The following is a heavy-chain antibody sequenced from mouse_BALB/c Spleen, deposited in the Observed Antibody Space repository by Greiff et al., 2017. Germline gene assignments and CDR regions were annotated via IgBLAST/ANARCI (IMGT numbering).Heavy chain of an antibody. CDR3: ARSDYGNLFAY. CDR1: GYTFTSYW. CDR2: INPSNGRT. V-gene: IGHV1S81*02. J-gene: IGHJ3*01. D-gene: IGHD2-1*01. Sequence: QVQLKQPGAELVKPGASVKLSCKASGYTFTSYWMHWVKQRPGQGLEWIGEINPSNGRTNYNEKFKSKATLTVDKSSSTAYMQLSSLTSEDSAVYYCARSDYGNLFAYWGQGTLVTVSA.